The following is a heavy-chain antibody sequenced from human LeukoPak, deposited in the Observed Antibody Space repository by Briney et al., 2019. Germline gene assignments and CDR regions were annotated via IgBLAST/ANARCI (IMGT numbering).Heavy chain of an antibody. CDR3: ARVKSGYSYGTYHQLDY. D-gene: IGHD5-18*01. CDR2: IYYSGST. V-gene: IGHV4-59*01. CDR1: GGSISSYY. J-gene: IGHJ4*02. Sequence: SETLSLTCTVSGGSISSYYWSWIRQPPGKGLEWIGYIYYSGSTNYNPSLKSRVTISVDTSKNQFSLKLSSVTAADTAVYYCARVKSGYSYGTYHQLDYWDQGTLVTVSS.